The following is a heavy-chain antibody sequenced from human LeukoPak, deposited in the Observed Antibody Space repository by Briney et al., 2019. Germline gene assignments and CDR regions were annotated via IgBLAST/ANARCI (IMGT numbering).Heavy chain of an antibody. Sequence: PGGSLSLSFAASGFTFRNHAMSWVRQAPGKGLEWVSNIRASGDTTFYADSVKGRFTISRDNSKNTVYLQMNSLRAEDTAVYYCAKNRGDYDPEYFQHWGLGTLVTVSS. J-gene: IGHJ1*01. CDR2: IRASGDTT. CDR3: AKNRGDYDPEYFQH. V-gene: IGHV3-23*01. D-gene: IGHD4-17*01. CDR1: GFTFRNHA.